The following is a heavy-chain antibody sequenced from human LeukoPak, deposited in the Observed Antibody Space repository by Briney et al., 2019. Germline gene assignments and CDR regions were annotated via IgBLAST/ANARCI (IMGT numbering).Heavy chain of an antibody. CDR1: GGSFSGYY. V-gene: IGHV4-34*01. D-gene: IGHD2-15*01. J-gene: IGHJ6*03. CDR3: ARGGGIYYMDV. Sequence: SETLSLTCAVYGGSFSGYYWSWIRQPPGKGLEWTGEINHSGSTNYNPSLKSRVTISVDTSKNQFSLKLSSVTAADTAVYYCARGGGIYYMDVWGKGTTVTVSS. CDR2: INHSGST.